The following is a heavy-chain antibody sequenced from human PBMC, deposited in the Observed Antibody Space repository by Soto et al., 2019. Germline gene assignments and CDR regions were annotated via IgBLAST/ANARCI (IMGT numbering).Heavy chain of an antibody. V-gene: IGHV3-9*01. Sequence: EVQLVESGGGLVQPGRSLRLSCAASGFTFDAYAMHWVRLAPGKGLEWVSGISWNSVNLGYADSVKGRFTISRDNGKQSLDLQMNSLTSEDTAVYYCAKDWAGGSYPDYWGQGTLVTVSP. CDR1: GFTFDAYA. D-gene: IGHD1-26*01. J-gene: IGHJ4*02. CDR2: ISWNSVNL. CDR3: AKDWAGGSYPDY.